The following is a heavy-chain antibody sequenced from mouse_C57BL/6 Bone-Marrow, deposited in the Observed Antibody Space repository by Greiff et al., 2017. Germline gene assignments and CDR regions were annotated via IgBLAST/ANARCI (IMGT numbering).Heavy chain of an antibody. CDR3: ARERINAALFDY. Sequence: VKLMESGAELARPGASVKLSCKASGYTFTSYGISWVKQRTGQGLEWIGEIYPRSGNTYYNEKFKGKATLTADKSSSTAYMELRSLTSEDSAVYFCARERINAALFDYWGQGTTLTVSS. V-gene: IGHV1-81*01. CDR2: IYPRSGNT. CDR1: GYTFTSYG. J-gene: IGHJ2*01. D-gene: IGHD2-4*01.